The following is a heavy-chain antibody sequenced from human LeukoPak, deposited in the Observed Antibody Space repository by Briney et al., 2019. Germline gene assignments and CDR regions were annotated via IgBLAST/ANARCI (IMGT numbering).Heavy chain of an antibody. J-gene: IGHJ2*01. CDR2: TSYSGST. Sequence: SETLSLTCTVSGGSISSYYWSWIRQPPGRGLEWIGYTSYSGSTDYNPSLRSRVTLSVDTSKNQLSLKLSSVTAADTAVYYCGRRTSYDTLTGYTYWYFDLWGRGILVTVSS. CDR1: GGSISSYY. CDR3: GRRTSYDTLTGYTYWYFDL. V-gene: IGHV4-59*01. D-gene: IGHD3-9*01.